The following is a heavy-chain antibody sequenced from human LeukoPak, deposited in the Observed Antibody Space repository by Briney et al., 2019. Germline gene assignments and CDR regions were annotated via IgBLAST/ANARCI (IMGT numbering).Heavy chain of an antibody. D-gene: IGHD2-2*01. CDR1: GYTFTSYG. J-gene: IGHJ6*03. CDR2: IIPIFGTA. Sequence: SVKVSCKASGYTFTSYGISWVRQAPGQGLEWMGGIIPIFGTANYAQKFQGRVTITADESTSTAYMELSSLRSEDTAVYYCVFVVPAAIARGYYMDVWGKGTTVTVSS. V-gene: IGHV1-69*13. CDR3: VFVVPAAIARGYYMDV.